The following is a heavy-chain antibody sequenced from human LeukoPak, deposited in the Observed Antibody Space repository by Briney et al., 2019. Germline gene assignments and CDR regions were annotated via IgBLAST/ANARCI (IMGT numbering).Heavy chain of an antibody. D-gene: IGHD3-10*01. CDR1: GFTFSDYY. J-gene: IGHJ5*02. V-gene: IGHV3-11*01. Sequence: GGSLRLSCAASGFTFSDYYMSWIRQAPGKGLEWVSYISSSGSTIYYADSVKGRFTISRDNAKNSLYPQMNSLRAEDTAVYYCARGEYYYGSENNWFDPWGQGTLVTVSS. CDR2: ISSSGSTI. CDR3: ARGEYYYGSENNWFDP.